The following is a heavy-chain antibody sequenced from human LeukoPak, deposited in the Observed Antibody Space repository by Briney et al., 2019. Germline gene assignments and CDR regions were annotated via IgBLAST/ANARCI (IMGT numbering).Heavy chain of an antibody. CDR2: IRDSGSSR. CDR3: AKYGPQDSGSSHFDY. J-gene: IGHJ4*02. CDR1: GFTFTSYS. V-gene: IGHV3-23*01. Sequence: GGSLRLSCAASGFTFTSYSMSWVRQAPGKGQEWVSAIRDSGSSRHYADSVKGRFTTSRDNSKNTLFLQMNSLRAEDTAIYYCAKYGPQDSGSSHFDYWGQGALVTVSS. D-gene: IGHD1-26*01.